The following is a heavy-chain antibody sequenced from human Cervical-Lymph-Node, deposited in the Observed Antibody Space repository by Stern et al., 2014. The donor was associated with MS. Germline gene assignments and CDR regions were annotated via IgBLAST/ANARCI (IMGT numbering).Heavy chain of an antibody. CDR3: AGEFTY. CDR2: IYTSGST. V-gene: IGHV4-61*02. J-gene: IGHJ4*02. Sequence: MQLVESGPGLVKPSQTLSLTCSVSGGSFSSGGYYWSWIRQPAGKGLEWIGHIYTSGSTNYNPPLMGRVTLSVDPPKTQFSLRLSSVTAADTAVYYCAGEFTYWGQGTLVTVSS. CDR1: GGSFSSGGYY.